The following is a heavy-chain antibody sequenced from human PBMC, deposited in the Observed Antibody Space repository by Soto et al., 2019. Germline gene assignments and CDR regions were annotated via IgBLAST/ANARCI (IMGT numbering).Heavy chain of an antibody. D-gene: IGHD3-3*01. CDR1: GGSISSSSYY. Sequence: QLQLQESGPGLVKPSETLSLTCTVSGGSISSSSYYWGWIRQPPGKGLEWIGSIYYSGSTYYNPSRKSRVTISVDTSKNQFSLKLSSVTAADTAVYYCARLRLAGYYYYGMDVWGQGTTVTVSS. J-gene: IGHJ6*02. V-gene: IGHV4-39*01. CDR3: ARLRLAGYYYYGMDV. CDR2: IYYSGST.